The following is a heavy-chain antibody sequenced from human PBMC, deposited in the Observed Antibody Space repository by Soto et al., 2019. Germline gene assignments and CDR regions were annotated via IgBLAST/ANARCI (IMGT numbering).Heavy chain of an antibody. CDR3: AREYPGFDP. Sequence: QVHLLQSGAEVKKPGASVKLSCKGSGYTFTTYAIHWVRQAPGEGLEWVGWVAVYNGATKYAQKFQDRVTITRDISASTAYMELSSLPPEDTAIYYCAREYPGFDPWGQGTLVTFSP. D-gene: IGHD2-2*02. CDR1: GYTFTTYA. CDR2: VAVYNGAT. J-gene: IGHJ5*02. V-gene: IGHV1-3*01.